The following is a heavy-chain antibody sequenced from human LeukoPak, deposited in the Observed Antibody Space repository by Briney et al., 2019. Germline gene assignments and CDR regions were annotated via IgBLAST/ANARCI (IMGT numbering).Heavy chain of an antibody. V-gene: IGHV3-23*01. CDR1: GFTFSSYA. D-gene: IGHD3-22*01. CDR3: AKDRHYYDSSGYYYWNFDL. Sequence: GGSLRLSCAASGFTFSSYAMSWVRQAPGEGLEWVSAISGSGGSTYYADSVKGRFTISRDNSKNTLYLQMNSLRAEDTAVYYCAKDRHYYDSSGYYYWNFDLWGRGTLVTVSS. J-gene: IGHJ2*01. CDR2: ISGSGGST.